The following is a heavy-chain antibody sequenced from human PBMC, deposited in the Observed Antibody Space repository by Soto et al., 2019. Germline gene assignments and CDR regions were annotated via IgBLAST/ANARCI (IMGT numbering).Heavy chain of an antibody. CDR1: GGSISSGDYY. CDR2: IYYSGST. J-gene: IGHJ5*02. D-gene: IGHD2-2*01. V-gene: IGHV4-31*03. CDR3: ARAHCSGSICYAGFSRWFDP. Sequence: SETLSLTCTVSGGSISSGDYYWSWIRQHPGKGLEWIGNIYYSGSTYYNPALKSRVTISVDTSKNQFSLKLSSVTAADTAVYYCARAHCSGSICYAGFSRWFDPWGQGTLVTVSS.